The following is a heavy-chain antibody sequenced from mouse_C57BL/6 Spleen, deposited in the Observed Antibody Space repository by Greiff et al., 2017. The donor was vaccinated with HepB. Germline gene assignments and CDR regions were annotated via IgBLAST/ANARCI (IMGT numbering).Heavy chain of an antibody. CDR3: SPLYYDYDGAWFAY. D-gene: IGHD2-4*01. CDR2: INPNYGTT. V-gene: IGHV1-39*01. Sequence: VQLQQSGPELVKPGASVKISCKASGYSFTDYNMNWVKQSNGKSLEWIGVINPNYGTTSYNQKFKGKATLTVDKSSSTAYMQLNSLTSEDSAVYDCSPLYYDYDGAWFAYWGQGTLVTVSA. J-gene: IGHJ3*01. CDR1: GYSFTDYN.